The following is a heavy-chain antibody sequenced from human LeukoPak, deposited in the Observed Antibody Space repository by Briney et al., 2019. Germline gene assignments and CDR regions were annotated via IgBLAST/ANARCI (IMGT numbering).Heavy chain of an antibody. V-gene: IGHV4-39*07. J-gene: IGHJ3*02. Sequence: PSETLSLTCTVSGGSISSRDYFWGWIRQPPGKGLEWIGNIYYSGNTYYNPSLKGRVTLSLETSKNHFSLKLSAVTAADTAIYFCARMSTVRATAVFVRANAFDIWGQGTMVTVSS. CDR2: IYYSGNT. D-gene: IGHD1-26*01. CDR3: ARMSTVRATAVFVRANAFDI. CDR1: GGSISSRDYF.